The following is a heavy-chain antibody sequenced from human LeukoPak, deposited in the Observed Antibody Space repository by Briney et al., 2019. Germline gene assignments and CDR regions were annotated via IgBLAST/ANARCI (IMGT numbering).Heavy chain of an antibody. V-gene: IGHV3-30*02. CDR2: LRYDETNE. CDR1: GFIFSNYD. J-gene: IGHJ4*02. CDR3: ARGWYFDS. Sequence: GGSLRLSCAASGFIFSNYDMHWVRQARGKGLEWVAFLRYDETNEHYADSLKGRFTISRDNSKDTLYLHMNSLRVEDTAVYYCARGWYFDSWGQGTLVTVSS. D-gene: IGHD6-13*01.